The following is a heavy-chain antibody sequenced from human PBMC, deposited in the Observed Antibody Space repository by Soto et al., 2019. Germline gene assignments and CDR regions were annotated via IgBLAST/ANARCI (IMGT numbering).Heavy chain of an antibody. D-gene: IGHD3-22*01. V-gene: IGHV4-4*02. Sequence: SETLSLTCAGSGGSISSSNWLSWFLQPPWKGLEWIGEIYHSGSTNYNPSLKSRVTISVDKSKNQFSLKLSSVTAADTAVYYCARDSTGAYYYDSSGYYPFDYWGQGTLVTVSS. CDR1: GGSISSSNW. J-gene: IGHJ4*02. CDR3: ARDSTGAYYYDSSGYYPFDY. CDR2: IYHSGST.